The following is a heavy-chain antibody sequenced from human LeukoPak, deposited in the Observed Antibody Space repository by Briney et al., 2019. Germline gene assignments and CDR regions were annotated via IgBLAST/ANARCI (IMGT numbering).Heavy chain of an antibody. CDR2: VYYSGNT. CDR3: ASDSSGYHWFDY. J-gene: IGHJ4*02. CDR1: GGSITRHH. Sequence: SEPLTLTCTVSGGSITRHHWRWIRQPPGKGLEWIGNVYYSGNTIYNLSLKSLVTISVDTAKNQFSLRLSSVTAADAAVYYCASDSSGYHWFDYWGQGTLVTVSS. V-gene: IGHV4-59*11. D-gene: IGHD3-22*01.